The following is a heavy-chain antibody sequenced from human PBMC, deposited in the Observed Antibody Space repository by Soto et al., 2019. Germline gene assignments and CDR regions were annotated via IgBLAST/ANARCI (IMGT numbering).Heavy chain of an antibody. CDR1: GGSISSGGYY. D-gene: IGHD3-10*01. J-gene: IGHJ4*02. CDR2: IYYSGST. V-gene: IGHV4-31*03. Sequence: QVQLQESGPGLVKPSQTLSLTCTVSGGSISSGGYYWSWIRQHPGKGLEWIGYIYYSGSTYYNPSLKSRVTISVDTSKNQFSLKLSSVTAADTAVYYCARETSVPPYGSGSYLDYGGQGTLVIVSS. CDR3: ARETSVPPYGSGSYLDY.